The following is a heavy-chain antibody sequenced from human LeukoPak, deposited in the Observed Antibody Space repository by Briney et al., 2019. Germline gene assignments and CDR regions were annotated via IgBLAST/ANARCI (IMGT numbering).Heavy chain of an antibody. CDR2: FYYGGST. D-gene: IGHD1/OR15-1a*01. V-gene: IGHV4-39*01. CDR1: FESSSSRSWY. J-gene: IGHJ5*02. Sequence: SVTHTVCFESSSSRSWYWGSIRQPPGKCIEWIGTFYYGGSTYHNPSLKSRVTISVDTSKNQFSLRLSSVTAADTALYYCASGGEQLWPYEPFSSWGQGTLVTVSS. CDR3: ASGGEQLWPYEPFSS.